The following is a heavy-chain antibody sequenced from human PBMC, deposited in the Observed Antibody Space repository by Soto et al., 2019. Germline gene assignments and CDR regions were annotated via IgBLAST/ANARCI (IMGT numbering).Heavy chain of an antibody. CDR3: ARDRSVAELDVCDS. V-gene: IGHV1-18*01. Sequence: QVQLVQSGAEVKKPGASVKVSCKASGYTFTSYGISWVRQAPGQGLEWMGWISAYNGNTNYAQKLQGRVTMTTDTSTSTAYMELRRLGSNDAAVYFCARDRSVAELDVCDSWGQGTLVTVSS. CDR1: GYTFTSYG. J-gene: IGHJ4*02. CDR2: ISAYNGNT. D-gene: IGHD6-19*01.